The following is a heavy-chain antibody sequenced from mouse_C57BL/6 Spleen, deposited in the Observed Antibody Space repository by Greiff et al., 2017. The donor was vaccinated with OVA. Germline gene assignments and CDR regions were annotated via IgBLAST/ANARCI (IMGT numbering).Heavy chain of an antibody. D-gene: IGHD1-1*01. V-gene: IGHV5-16*01. CDR2: INYDGSST. CDR3: ARALITTVVATDYWYFDV. CDR1: GFTFSDYY. J-gene: IGHJ1*03. Sequence: EVKLEESEGGLVQPGSSMKLSCTASGFTFSDYYMAWVRQVPEKGLEWVANINYDGSSTYYLDSLKSRFIISRDNAKNILYLQMSSLKSEDTATYYCARALITTVVATDYWYFDVWGTGTTVTVSS.